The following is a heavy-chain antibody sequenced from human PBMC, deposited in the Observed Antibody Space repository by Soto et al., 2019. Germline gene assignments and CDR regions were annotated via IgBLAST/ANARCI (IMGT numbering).Heavy chain of an antibody. CDR3: ARGPLRIAAAGTDYYYYYMDV. CDR2: INHSGST. D-gene: IGHD6-13*01. J-gene: IGHJ6*03. Sequence: SETLSLTCAVYGGSFSGYYWSWIRQPPGKGLEWIGEINHSGSTNYNPSIKSRVTISVDTSKNQFSLKLSSVTAADTAVYYCARGPLRIAAAGTDYYYYYMDVWGKGTTVTVSS. CDR1: GGSFSGYY. V-gene: IGHV4-34*01.